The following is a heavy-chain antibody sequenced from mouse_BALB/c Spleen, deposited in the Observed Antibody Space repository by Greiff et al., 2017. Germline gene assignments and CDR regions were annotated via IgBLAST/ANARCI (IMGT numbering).Heavy chain of an antibody. Sequence: EVMLVESGGGLVQPKGSLKLSCAASGFTFNTYAMNWVRQAPGKGLEWVARIRSKSNNYATYYADSVKDRFTISRDNSQSMLYLQMNNLKTEDTAMYYCVRRGGAYWGQGTLVTVSA. CDR2: IRSKSNNYAT. CDR3: VRRGGAY. CDR1: GFTFNTYA. V-gene: IGHV10-1*02. J-gene: IGHJ3*01.